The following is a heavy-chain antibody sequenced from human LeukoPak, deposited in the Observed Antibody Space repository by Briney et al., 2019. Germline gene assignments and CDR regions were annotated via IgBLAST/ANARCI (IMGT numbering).Heavy chain of an antibody. J-gene: IGHJ5*02. Sequence: PGGSLRLSCAASGFTFSSYSMNWVRQAPGKGLEWVSSIDFTSRYIYNADSVKGRFTTSRGNAKNSLDLQMNSLKVEDTAVYYCAIVGATGVLGFDPWGQGTLVTVSS. CDR2: IDFTSRYI. CDR1: GFTFSSYS. D-gene: IGHD1-26*01. CDR3: AIVGATGVLGFDP. V-gene: IGHV3-21*01.